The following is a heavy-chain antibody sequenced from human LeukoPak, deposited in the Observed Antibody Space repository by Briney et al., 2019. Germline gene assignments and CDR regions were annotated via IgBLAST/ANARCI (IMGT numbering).Heavy chain of an antibody. D-gene: IGHD3-3*01. V-gene: IGHV1-2*02. Sequence: ASVKVSCKASGYTFTSYYIHWVRQAPGQGLEWMGWINPNSGGTNYAQKFQGRVTMTRDTSISTAYMELSRLRSDDTAVYYCAREQYDFWSGYFQGRNWFDPWGQGTLVTVSS. CDR3: AREQYDFWSGYFQGRNWFDP. J-gene: IGHJ5*02. CDR1: GYTFTSYY. CDR2: INPNSGGT.